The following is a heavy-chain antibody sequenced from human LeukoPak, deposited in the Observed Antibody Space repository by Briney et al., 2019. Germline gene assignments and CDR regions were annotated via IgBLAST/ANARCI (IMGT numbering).Heavy chain of an antibody. Sequence: GGSLRLSCAASGFRFSNDGMHWVRQAPGKGLEWVALIWYDGSKIYYADSVKVRFTLSRDNSKNPLSLQMNSLRAEATAVYYCARLSGSYLDYWGQGTLVPVSS. CDR2: IWYDGSKI. J-gene: IGHJ4*02. D-gene: IGHD1-26*01. CDR3: ARLSGSYLDY. CDR1: GFRFSNDG. V-gene: IGHV3-33*01.